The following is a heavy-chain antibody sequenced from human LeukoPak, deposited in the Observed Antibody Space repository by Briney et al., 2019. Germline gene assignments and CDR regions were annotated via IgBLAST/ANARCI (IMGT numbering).Heavy chain of an antibody. V-gene: IGHV3-15*01. CDR3: ATDPGEWEPI. J-gene: IGHJ3*02. CDR2: IKSKTDGGTS. CDR1: GLTFINAW. Sequence: GGSLRLSCATSGLTFINAWMSWFRQAPGKGLEWVGRIKSKTDGGTSDYAAPVQGRFTISRDDSKNTLCLQMNSLKIEDTAVYYCATDPGEWEPIWGQGTMVTVSS. D-gene: IGHD1-26*01.